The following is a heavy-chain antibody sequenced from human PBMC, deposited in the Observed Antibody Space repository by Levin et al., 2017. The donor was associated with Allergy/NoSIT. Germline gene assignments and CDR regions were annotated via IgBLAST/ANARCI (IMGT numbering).Heavy chain of an antibody. CDR2: ISDDGSSK. Sequence: GGSLRLSCAASGFTFSNYAMHWVRQAPGKGLEWVAVISDDGSSKRNADSVEGRFSFSRDNSENTLYLQMSSLRPEDTAVYFCARAYAGGFHYLIDSWGQGTLVTVSS. V-gene: IGHV3-30*04. J-gene: IGHJ4*02. CDR1: GFTFSNYA. CDR3: ARAYAGGFHYLIDS. D-gene: IGHD3-16*01.